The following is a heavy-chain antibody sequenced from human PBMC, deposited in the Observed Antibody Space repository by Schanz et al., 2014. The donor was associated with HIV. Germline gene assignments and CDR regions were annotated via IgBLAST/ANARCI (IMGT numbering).Heavy chain of an antibody. CDR2: ISYDGVNK. D-gene: IGHD4-17*01. Sequence: QVQLAESGGGVVQPGRSLRLSCVASGFSFDSFGMHWVRQAPGKGLEWVAVISYDGVNKHFADSVKGRFTISRDNSKNTLYLQMNSLGAEDTAVYGCARQGLRFSFWLDYWGQGTPVTVS. V-gene: IGHV3-30*03. CDR1: GFSFDSFG. J-gene: IGHJ4*02. CDR3: ARQGLRFSFWLDY.